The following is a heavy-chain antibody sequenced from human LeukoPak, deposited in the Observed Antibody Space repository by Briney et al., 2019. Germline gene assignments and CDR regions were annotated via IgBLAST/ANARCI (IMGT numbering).Heavy chain of an antibody. CDR3: ASADYDDYYIDF. J-gene: IGHJ4*02. Sequence: SETLSLTCTVSGGSISSYYWSWIRQHPGKGLEWIGYIYYSGMTNYNPSLKSRVTISLDTSKNQFSLKLSSVTAADMAVYYCASADYDDYYIDFWGQGTLVTVSS. CDR1: GGSISSYY. V-gene: IGHV4-59*01. D-gene: IGHD4-17*01. CDR2: IYYSGMT.